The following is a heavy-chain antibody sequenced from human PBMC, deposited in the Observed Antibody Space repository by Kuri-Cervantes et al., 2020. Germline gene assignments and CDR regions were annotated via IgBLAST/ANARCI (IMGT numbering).Heavy chain of an antibody. CDR2: IYSGGST. J-gene: IGHJ3*02. Sequence: ETLSLTCAASGFTFSSYAMSWVRQAPGKGLEWVSVIYSGGSTYYADSVKGRFTISRDNSKNTLYLQMNSLRAEDTAVYYCAIGRGYSGYDPLDIWGQGTMVTVSS. CDR1: GFTFSSYA. CDR3: AIGRGYSGYDPLDI. V-gene: IGHV3-53*01. D-gene: IGHD5-12*01.